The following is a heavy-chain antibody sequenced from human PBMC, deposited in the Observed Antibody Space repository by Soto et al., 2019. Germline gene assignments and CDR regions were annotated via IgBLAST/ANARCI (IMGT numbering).Heavy chain of an antibody. Sequence: TGGSLRLCCAASGFTFGIHAMSWVRHAPGKGLAWVSFISGSGGSTSYADSVKGRFTISRENSKKICYLQMNSLRGEDTAVYYCGKGSAATNYFYYATDVGGQGTTVTVSS. V-gene: IGHV3-23*01. CDR1: GFTFGIHA. CDR2: ISGSGGST. J-gene: IGHJ6*02. D-gene: IGHD2-15*01. CDR3: GKGSAATNYFYYATDV.